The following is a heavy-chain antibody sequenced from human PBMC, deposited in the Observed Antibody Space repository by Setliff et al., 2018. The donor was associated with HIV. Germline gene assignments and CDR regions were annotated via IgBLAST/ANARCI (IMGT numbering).Heavy chain of an antibody. J-gene: IGHJ4*02. V-gene: IGHV3-30*02. CDR2: IRYDGSNQ. CDR3: AREVYSSSWYEEGYFGY. CDR1: GFTFSTYG. Sequence: GSLRLSCAASGFTFSTYGMQWVRQAPGKGLEWVAFIRYDGSNQYYVDSVKGRFTISRDNARNSLYLQMDSLRAEDTAVYYCAREVYSSSWYEEGYFGYWGQGTLVTVSS. D-gene: IGHD6-13*01.